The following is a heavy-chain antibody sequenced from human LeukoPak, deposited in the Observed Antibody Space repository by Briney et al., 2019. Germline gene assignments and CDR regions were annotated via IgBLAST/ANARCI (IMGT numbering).Heavy chain of an antibody. D-gene: IGHD5-18*01. J-gene: IGHJ6*02. V-gene: IGHV3-30-3*01. CDR3: ARDRIQLWDVVVYGMDV. CDR2: ISYDGSNK. Sequence: GRSLRLSCAASGFTFSSYAMHWVRQAPGKGLEWVAVISYDGSNKYYADSVKGRFTISRDNSKNTLYLQMNSLRAEDTAVYYCARDRIQLWDVVVYGMDVWGQGTTVTVSS. CDR1: GFTFSSYA.